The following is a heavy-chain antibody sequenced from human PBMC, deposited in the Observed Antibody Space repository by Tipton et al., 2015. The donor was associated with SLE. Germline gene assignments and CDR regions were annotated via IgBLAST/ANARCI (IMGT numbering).Heavy chain of an antibody. Sequence: TLTLTCTVSGGSINSYYWSWIRQPPGKGLEWIGYIHSSGSTNYNSSLESRVTISIDTSRNQFSLKLTSVTAADTAVYYCARSAIFGVIMGGYFDYWGQGTLVTVSS. CDR3: ARSAIFGVIMGGYFDY. CDR2: IHSSGST. V-gene: IGHV4-59*01. J-gene: IGHJ4*02. D-gene: IGHD3-3*01. CDR1: GGSINSYY.